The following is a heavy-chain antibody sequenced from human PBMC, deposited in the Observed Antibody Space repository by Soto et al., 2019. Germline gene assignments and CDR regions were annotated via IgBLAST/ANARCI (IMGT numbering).Heavy chain of an antibody. CDR3: AKDPLAEYSTGWYAIHGGWNWFDP. D-gene: IGHD6-19*01. J-gene: IGHJ5*02. Sequence: LRLSCAASGFTFSSYAMSWVRQAPGKGLEWVSAISGSGGSTYYADSVKGRFTISRDNSKNTLYLQMNSLRAEDTAVYYCAKDPLAEYSTGWYAIHGGWNWFDPWGQGTLVTVYS. CDR1: GFTFSSYA. CDR2: ISGSGGST. V-gene: IGHV3-23*01.